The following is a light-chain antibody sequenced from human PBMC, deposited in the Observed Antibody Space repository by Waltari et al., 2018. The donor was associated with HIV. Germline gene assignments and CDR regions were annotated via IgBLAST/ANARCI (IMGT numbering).Light chain of an antibody. J-gene: IGLJ1*01. Sequence: QSITISCTGTSSDVGGYNYVSWYQQHPGKAPKLMISDVSNRPSGVSNRFSGSKSCNTASLTISGLQAEDEADYYCSSYTSSSTYYVFGTGTKVTVL. V-gene: IGLV2-14*03. CDR2: DVS. CDR3: SSYTSSSTYYV. CDR1: SSDVGGYNY.